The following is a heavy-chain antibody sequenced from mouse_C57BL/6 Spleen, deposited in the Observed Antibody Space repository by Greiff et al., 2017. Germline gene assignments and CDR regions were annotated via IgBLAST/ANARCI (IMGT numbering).Heavy chain of an antibody. CDR1: GFTFSDYY. CDR3: ARGDGYYGFAY. D-gene: IGHD2-3*01. CDR2: ISNGGGST. J-gene: IGHJ3*01. Sequence: EVKLMESGGGLVQPGGSLKLSCAASGFTFSDYYMYWVRQTPEKRLEWVAYISNGGGSTYYPDTVKGRFTISRDNAKNTLYLQMSRLKSEDTAMYYCARGDGYYGFAYWGQGTLVTVSA. V-gene: IGHV5-12*01.